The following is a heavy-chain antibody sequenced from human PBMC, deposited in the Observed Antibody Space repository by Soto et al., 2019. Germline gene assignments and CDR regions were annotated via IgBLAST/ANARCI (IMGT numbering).Heavy chain of an antibody. V-gene: IGHV1-18*04. J-gene: IGHJ6*02. CDR3: ARGAPSTVVVPDYGIDV. CDR2: ISGKNGNT. Sequence: ASVKVSCKASGYTFVSHGITWVRQAPGQGLEWMGWISGKNGNTNYAQKLQGRVTMTTDTSTSTAYMELRSLRTDDTAVYYCARGAPSTVVVPDYGIDVLGQGTTGTVSS. CDR1: GYTFVSHG. D-gene: IGHD2-2*01.